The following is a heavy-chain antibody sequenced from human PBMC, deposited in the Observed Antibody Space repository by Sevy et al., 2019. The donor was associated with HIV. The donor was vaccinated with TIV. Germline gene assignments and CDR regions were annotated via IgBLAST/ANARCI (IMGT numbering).Heavy chain of an antibody. J-gene: IGHJ4*02. D-gene: IGHD2-2*01. Sequence: ASVKVSCKASGGTFSSYAISWVRQAPGQGLEWMGGIIPIFGTANYAQKFQGRVTITADKSTSTAYMELSSLRSEDTAVYYCARGSSIRYCSSTSCYLTSDYWAQGTLVTVSS. V-gene: IGHV1-69*06. CDR1: GGTFSSYA. CDR2: IIPIFGTA. CDR3: ARGSSIRYCSSTSCYLTSDY.